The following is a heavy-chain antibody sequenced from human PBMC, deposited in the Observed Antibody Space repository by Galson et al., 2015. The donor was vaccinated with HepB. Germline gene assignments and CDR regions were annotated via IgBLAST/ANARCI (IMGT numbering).Heavy chain of an antibody. V-gene: IGHV3-11*01. Sequence: SLRLSCAVSGFSFGDYYTSWIRQAPGKGLEWVSYISTTGSVNYADSVKGRFTISRDKARNSLHLQMTSLTAEDTAVYYCARERSGNFYTFGSWGQGTLVTVSS. CDR3: ARERSGNFYTFGS. CDR1: GFSFGDYY. CDR2: ISTTGSV. D-gene: IGHD1-26*01. J-gene: IGHJ5*02.